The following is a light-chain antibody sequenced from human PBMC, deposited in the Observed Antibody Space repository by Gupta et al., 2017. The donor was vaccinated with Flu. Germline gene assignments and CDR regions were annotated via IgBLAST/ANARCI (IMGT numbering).Light chain of an antibody. CDR3: QTWGTGIQV. CDR2: LHSDGSH. J-gene: IGLJ3*02. V-gene: IGLV4-69*01. CDR1: NGHNTYA. Sequence: QLVVTQSPSASASLGASVKLTCTLSNGHNTYAIAWHQQKPQQGPRFLMKLHSDGSHSRGDDIPGRFSGSSSGTDRYLTISSLQSEDEADYYCQTWGTGIQVFGGGTKLAVL.